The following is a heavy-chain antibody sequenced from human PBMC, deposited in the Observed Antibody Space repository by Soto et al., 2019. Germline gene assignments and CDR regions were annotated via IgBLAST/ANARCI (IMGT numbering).Heavy chain of an antibody. CDR1: GFSLSTGGVG. CDR2: VYWDDDK. Sequence: QVTLRESGLTLVKPTQTLTLICTFSGFSLSTGGVGVGWIRQPPVKALEWLAVVYWDDDKRYNPALKSRLTITKDTSNNGVVLIMTNMDPVDSATYYCAHRLGKYGSWNGGYFDYWGQGILVTVSS. J-gene: IGHJ4*02. V-gene: IGHV2-5*02. D-gene: IGHD3-3*01. CDR3: AHRLGKYGSWNGGYFDY.